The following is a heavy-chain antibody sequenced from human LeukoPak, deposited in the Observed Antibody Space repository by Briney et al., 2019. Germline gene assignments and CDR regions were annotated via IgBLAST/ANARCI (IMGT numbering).Heavy chain of an antibody. Sequence: ASVKVSCKASGGTFSSYAISWARQAPGQGLEWMGGIIPIFGTANYAQKFQGRVTITTDESTSTAYMELSSLRSEDTAVYYCARVGGNDYYYYMDVWGKGTTVTVSS. CDR3: ARVGGNDYYYYMDV. CDR2: IIPIFGTA. CDR1: GGTFSSYA. D-gene: IGHD4-23*01. V-gene: IGHV1-69*05. J-gene: IGHJ6*03.